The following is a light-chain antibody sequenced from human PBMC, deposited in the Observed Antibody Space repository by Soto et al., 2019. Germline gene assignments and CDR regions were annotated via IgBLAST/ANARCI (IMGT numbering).Light chain of an antibody. Sequence: QSVLTQPPSASGTPGQRVTISCSGSSSNIGSNTVNWYQQLPGTAPKLLIYSNNQRPSGVPDRCSGAKSGTSASLAISGRQSDDDDDYYCVAWDDSLNGSVVFGGGTKLTVL. J-gene: IGLJ2*01. CDR3: VAWDDSLNGSVV. CDR2: SNN. CDR1: SSNIGSNT. V-gene: IGLV1-44*01.